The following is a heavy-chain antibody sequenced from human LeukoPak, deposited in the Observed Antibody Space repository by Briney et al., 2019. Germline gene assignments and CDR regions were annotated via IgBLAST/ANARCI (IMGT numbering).Heavy chain of an antibody. Sequence: APVKVSCKASGYTFTSYGISWVRQAPGQGLEWMGWISPYNGNTNYVQNLQGRVTMTTDTSTSTAYMEMSSLRSDDTAVYYCARDRAMVRGGSDHWGQGTLVTVSS. V-gene: IGHV1-18*01. CDR2: ISPYNGNT. CDR3: ARDRAMVRGGSDH. J-gene: IGHJ4*02. D-gene: IGHD3-10*01. CDR1: GYTFTSYG.